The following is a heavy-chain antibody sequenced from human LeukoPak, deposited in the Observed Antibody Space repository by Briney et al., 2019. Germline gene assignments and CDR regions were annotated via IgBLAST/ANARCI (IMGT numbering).Heavy chain of an antibody. CDR2: ISYDGSNK. V-gene: IGHV3-30*19. CDR1: GFTFSSYG. Sequence: PGGSLRLSCAASGFTFSSYGMHWVRQAPGKGLEWVAVISYDGSNKYYADSVKGRFTISRDNSKNTLYLQMNSLRAEDTAVYYCARDAGWLQLGYFDYWGQGTLVTVSS. CDR3: ARDAGWLQLGYFDY. J-gene: IGHJ4*02. D-gene: IGHD5-24*01.